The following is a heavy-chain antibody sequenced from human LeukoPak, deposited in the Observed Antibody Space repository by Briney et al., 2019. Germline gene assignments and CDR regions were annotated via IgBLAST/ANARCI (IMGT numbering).Heavy chain of an antibody. CDR3: ARRSNYYDSSGYYEGY. Sequence: ASVKVSCRASGYTFTSYGISWVRQAPGQGLEWMGWISAYNGNTNYAQKLQGRVTMTTDTSTSTAYMELRSLRSDDTAVYYCARRSNYYDSSGYYEGYWGQGTLVTVSS. J-gene: IGHJ4*02. CDR2: ISAYNGNT. CDR1: GYTFTSYG. D-gene: IGHD3-22*01. V-gene: IGHV1-18*01.